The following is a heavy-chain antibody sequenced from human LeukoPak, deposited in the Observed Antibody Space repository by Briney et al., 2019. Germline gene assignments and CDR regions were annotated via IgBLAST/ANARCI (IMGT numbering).Heavy chain of an antibody. Sequence: PGGSLRLSCAASGFTVSSNYMSWVRQAPGKGLEWVGRIKSITDGGTTYYAAPVKGRFTISRDDSKNTVYLQMNSLKTEDTTVYYCTTGSYGGGYWGQGTLVTVSS. CDR2: IKSITDGGTT. CDR3: TTGSYGGGY. CDR1: GFTVSSNY. J-gene: IGHJ4*02. D-gene: IGHD5-18*01. V-gene: IGHV3-15*01.